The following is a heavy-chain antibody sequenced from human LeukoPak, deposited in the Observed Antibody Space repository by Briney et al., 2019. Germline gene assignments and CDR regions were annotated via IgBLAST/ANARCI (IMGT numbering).Heavy chain of an antibody. CDR1: GGSISSSNW. CDR2: IYHSGST. D-gene: IGHD3-9*01. CDR3: AKRLTGHYDILTGYWTPFDY. Sequence: PSETLSLTCAVSGGSISSSNWWSWVRQPPGKGLEWIGEIYHSGSTNYNPSLKSRVTISVDKSKNQFSLKLSSVTAADTAVYYCAKRLTGHYDILTGYWTPFDYRGQGTLVTVSS. V-gene: IGHV4-4*02. J-gene: IGHJ4*02.